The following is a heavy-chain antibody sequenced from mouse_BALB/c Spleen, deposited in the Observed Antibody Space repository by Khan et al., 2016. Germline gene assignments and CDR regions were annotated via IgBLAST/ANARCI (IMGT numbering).Heavy chain of an antibody. Sequence: QVELQQSRASLFLPFSSVKLSFKAFFYTFTDYEMHWVKQTPVHGLEWIGVIHPGSGGTASNQYFKGKATLTADKSSSTAYMDLSSLTSEDSAVYYCTIRRNYDGYYVEMDYWGQGSSVTVSS. J-gene: IGHJ4*01. CDR1: FYTFTDYE. CDR3: TIRRNYDGYYVEMDY. V-gene: IGHV1-15*01. CDR2: IHPGSGGT. D-gene: IGHD2-3*01.